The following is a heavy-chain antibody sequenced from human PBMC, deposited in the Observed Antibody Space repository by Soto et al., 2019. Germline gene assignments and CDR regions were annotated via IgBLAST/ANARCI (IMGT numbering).Heavy chain of an antibody. V-gene: IGHV4-59*01. CDR1: GGSISSYY. CDR2: IYYSGST. D-gene: IGHD6-13*01. J-gene: IGHJ4*02. Sequence: SETLSLTCTVSGGSISSYYWSWIRQPPGKGLEWIGYIYYSGSTNYNPSLKSRVTISVDTSKNQFSLKLSSVTAADTAVYYCARAGYSSSWYPEYWGQGTLVTVSS. CDR3: ARAGYSSSWYPEY.